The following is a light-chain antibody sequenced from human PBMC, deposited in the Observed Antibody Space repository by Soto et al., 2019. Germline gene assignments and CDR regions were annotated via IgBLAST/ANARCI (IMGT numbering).Light chain of an antibody. J-gene: IGLJ2*01. CDR3: SSYTSGSTLI. CDR1: RSDVGGYNY. Sequence: QSALTQPASVSGSPGQSITISCTGTRSDVGGYNYVSWYQHHPGKAPKLLIYEVTNRPAGVSNRFSGSKSGITASLTISGLQSEDEADYYCSSYTSGSTLIFGGGTKLTVL. V-gene: IGLV2-14*01. CDR2: EVT.